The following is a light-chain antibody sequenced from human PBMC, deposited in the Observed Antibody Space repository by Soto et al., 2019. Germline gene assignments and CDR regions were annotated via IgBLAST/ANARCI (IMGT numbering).Light chain of an antibody. CDR1: QFISSW. J-gene: IGKJ1*01. CDR2: HAS. V-gene: IGKV1-5*01. Sequence: DIQMTQSPSSLSASIGDRVTITCRASQFISSWLAWYQQKPGKVPKLLIFHASNLESGVPSRFSGSGSGKELTLTISSLQPEDFSTYYCQQYKSSPRKFGQGTKVDIK. CDR3: QQYKSSPRK.